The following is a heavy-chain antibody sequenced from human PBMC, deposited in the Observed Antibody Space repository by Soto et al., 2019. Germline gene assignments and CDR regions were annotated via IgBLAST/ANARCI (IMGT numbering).Heavy chain of an antibody. CDR3: ARDQVVAGNFDY. CDR2: IWYDGSNK. Sequence: QVQLVESGGGVVQPGRSLRLSCAASGFTFSGYGMHWVRQAPGKGLEWVAVIWYDGSNKYYADSVKGRFTISRDNSKNTLYLQMNSLRAEDTAVYYCARDQVVAGNFDYWGQGTLVTVSS. V-gene: IGHV3-33*01. J-gene: IGHJ4*02. CDR1: GFTFSGYG. D-gene: IGHD6-19*01.